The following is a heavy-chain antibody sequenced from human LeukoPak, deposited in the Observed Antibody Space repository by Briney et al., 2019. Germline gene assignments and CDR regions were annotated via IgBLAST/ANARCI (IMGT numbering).Heavy chain of an antibody. CDR3: ARRLGYCSGGSCYYYYMDV. Sequence: GESLKISCKGSGYSFTSYWIGWVRQMPGKGLEWMGIIYPGDSDTRYSPSFQGQVTISADKSISTAYLQWSSLKASDTAMYHCARRLGYCSGGSCYYYYMDVWGKGTTVTVSS. D-gene: IGHD2-15*01. CDR2: IYPGDSDT. V-gene: IGHV5-51*01. J-gene: IGHJ6*03. CDR1: GYSFTSYW.